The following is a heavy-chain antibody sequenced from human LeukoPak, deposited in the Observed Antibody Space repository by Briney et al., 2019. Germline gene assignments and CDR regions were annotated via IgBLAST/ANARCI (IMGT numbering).Heavy chain of an antibody. D-gene: IGHD6-13*01. J-gene: IGHJ4*02. CDR1: GGTFSSYA. Sequence: SVKASCKASGGTFSSYAISWVRQAPGQGLEWMGRIIPILGIANYAQKFQGRVTITADKSTSTAYMELSSLRSEDTAVYYCARSVSSSWYSLGYWGQGTLVTVSS. CDR3: ARSVSSSWYSLGY. V-gene: IGHV1-69*04. CDR2: IIPILGIA.